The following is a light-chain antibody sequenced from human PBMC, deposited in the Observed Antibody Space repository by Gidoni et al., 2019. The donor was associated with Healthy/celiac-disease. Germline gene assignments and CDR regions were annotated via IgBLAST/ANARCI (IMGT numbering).Light chain of an antibody. CDR3: QQYNSYSYT. CDR1: QSISSW. Sequence: DIQMTQSPSTLPASVGDRVTITCRASQSISSWLAWYQQKPGKAPKLLIYDASSLESGVPSRFSGRGSGTEFTLTISSLQPDDFATYYCQQYNSYSYTFGQGTKLEIK. V-gene: IGKV1-5*01. CDR2: DAS. J-gene: IGKJ2*01.